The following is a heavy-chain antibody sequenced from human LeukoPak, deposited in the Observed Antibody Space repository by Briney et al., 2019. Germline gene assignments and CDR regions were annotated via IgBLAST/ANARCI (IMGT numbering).Heavy chain of an antibody. J-gene: IGHJ4*02. Sequence: SETLSLTCTVSGGSISSSSYYWGWIRQPPGKGLEWIGSIYCSGSTYYNPSLKSRVTISVDTSKNQFSLKLSSVTAADTAVYYCARPRTKSYDYVWGSYRYTLGEIDYWGQGTLVTVSS. V-gene: IGHV4-39*01. CDR3: ARPRTKSYDYVWGSYRYTLGEIDY. CDR1: GGSISSSSYY. D-gene: IGHD3-16*02. CDR2: IYCSGST.